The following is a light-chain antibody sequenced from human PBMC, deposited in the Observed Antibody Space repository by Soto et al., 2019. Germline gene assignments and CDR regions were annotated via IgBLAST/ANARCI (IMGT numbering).Light chain of an antibody. V-gene: IGKV1-5*03. Sequence: DIQMTQSPSTLSASVGDRVTITCRASQSISGYLAWYQQKPGKAPKLLIYKASSLESGVPSRFSGSGSGTEFTLTISSLQPDDFATYYCQQYNNYWTFGQGTKVDI. J-gene: IGKJ1*01. CDR3: QQYNNYWT. CDR1: QSISGY. CDR2: KAS.